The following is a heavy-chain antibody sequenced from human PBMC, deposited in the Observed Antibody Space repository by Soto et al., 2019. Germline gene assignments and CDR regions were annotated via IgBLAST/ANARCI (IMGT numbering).Heavy chain of an antibody. CDR2: ISGSGGST. V-gene: IGHV3-23*01. J-gene: IGHJ4*02. CDR3: AKCDYYDTSGYSDY. Sequence: VQLLESGGDLVQPGGSLRLACTASGFTFSSYAMNWVRQAPGKELEWVSVISGSGGSTYYADSVKGRFTISRDNSKNTLYLQMNSLSAGDTAVYYCAKCDYYDTSGYSDYWGRGTLVTVSS. D-gene: IGHD3-22*01. CDR1: GFTFSSYA.